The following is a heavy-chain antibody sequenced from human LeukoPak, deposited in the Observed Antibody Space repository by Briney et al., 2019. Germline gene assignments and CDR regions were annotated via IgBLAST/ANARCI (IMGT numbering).Heavy chain of an antibody. D-gene: IGHD6-13*01. J-gene: IGHJ3*02. CDR3: ARVEVSSSWLPGAFDI. CDR1: GGSISSYY. CDR2: IYYSGST. V-gene: IGHV4-59*01. Sequence: SETLSLTCTVSGGSISSYYWSWIRQPPGKGLEWIGYIYYSGSTNYNPSLKSRVTISVDTSKNQFSLKLSSVTAADTAVYYCARVEVSSSWLPGAFDIWGRGTMVTVSS.